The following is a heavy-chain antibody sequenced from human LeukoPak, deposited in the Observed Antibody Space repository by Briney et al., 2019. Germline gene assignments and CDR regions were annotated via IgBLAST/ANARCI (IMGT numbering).Heavy chain of an antibody. Sequence: GGSLRLSCAASEFTVSDNYLSWVRQAPGKGLEWVSGIYWDGRTDCADSVRGRFTTSRDNAKNSLYLQMNSLRVEDTALYYCTKDVLAGGLDYWGPGTLVTVSS. D-gene: IGHD2-15*01. CDR2: IYWDGRT. J-gene: IGHJ4*01. CDR3: TKDVLAGGLDY. CDR1: EFTVSDNY. V-gene: IGHV3-53*05.